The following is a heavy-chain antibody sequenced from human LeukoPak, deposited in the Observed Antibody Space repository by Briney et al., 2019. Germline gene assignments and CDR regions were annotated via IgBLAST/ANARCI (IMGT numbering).Heavy chain of an antibody. CDR2: LSAGVT. CDR1: GFTFTTYA. CDR3: AKLGPFNYMDV. Sequence: GGSLRLSCAASGFTFTTYAMSWVRQAPGMGLEWVSALSAGVTHYADSVRGRFSIFTDDSKNTVYLQMNSLRAEDTAVYYCAKLGPFNYMDVWGKGNTVTVSS. J-gene: IGHJ6*03. V-gene: IGHV3-23*01. D-gene: IGHD3-16*01.